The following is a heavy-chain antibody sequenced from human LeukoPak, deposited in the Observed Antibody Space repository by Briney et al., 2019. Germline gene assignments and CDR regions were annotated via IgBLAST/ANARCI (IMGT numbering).Heavy chain of an antibody. Sequence: PSETLSLTCTVSGGSISSGSYYWSWIRQPPGKGLEWIGEINHSGSTNYNPSLKSRVTISVDTSKNQFSLKLSSVTAADTAVYYCARVKAVARHDYWGQGTLVTVSS. CDR2: INHSGST. J-gene: IGHJ4*02. CDR1: GGSISSGSYY. V-gene: IGHV4-39*07. CDR3: ARVKAVARHDY. D-gene: IGHD6-19*01.